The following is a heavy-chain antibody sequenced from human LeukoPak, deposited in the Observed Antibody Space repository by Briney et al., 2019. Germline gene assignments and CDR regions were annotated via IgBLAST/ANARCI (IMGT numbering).Heavy chain of an antibody. J-gene: IGHJ4*02. CDR3: AVKSVAVAYFDY. Sequence: SSETLSLTCTVSGGSISSSSYYWGWIRQPPGKGLEWIGSIYYSGSTYYNPSLKSRVTISVDTSKNQFSLKLSSVTAADTAVYYCAVKSVAVAYFDYWGQGTLVTVSS. CDR1: GGSISSSSYY. CDR2: IYYSGST. V-gene: IGHV4-39*01. D-gene: IGHD6-19*01.